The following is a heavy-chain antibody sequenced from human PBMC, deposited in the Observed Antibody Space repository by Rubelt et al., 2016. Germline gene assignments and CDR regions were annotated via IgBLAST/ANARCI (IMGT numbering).Heavy chain of an antibody. J-gene: IGHJ4*02. CDR2: IDHSGNT. V-gene: IGHV4-34*01. Sequence: QVQLQQWGAGLVKPSETLSLTCAVYGGSFSGYSWTWIRQPPGKGLEWLGEIDHSGNTDYIPSLKSRVSISVDTSKKQISLKMSTVTAADTAVDYCARHDTGSFLFDFWGQGTPVTVSS. CDR1: GGSFSGYS. CDR3: ARHDTGSFLFDF. D-gene: IGHD1-26*01.